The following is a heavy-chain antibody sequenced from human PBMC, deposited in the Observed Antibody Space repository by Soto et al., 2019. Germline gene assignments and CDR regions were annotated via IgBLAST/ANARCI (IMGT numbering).Heavy chain of an antibody. CDR3: AKYYYGSGSIRAFDI. V-gene: IGHV3-23*01. D-gene: IGHD3-10*01. CDR1: GCTFSSYT. Sequence: GGSLRLSCAASGCTFSSYTMSWVRQAPGERLEWVSSIVGSGDNTYYADSVKGRFTISRDNSKTTLYLQMNSLRAEDTAVYYCAKYYYGSGSIRAFDICGQGTMVTLSS. CDR2: IVGSGDNT. J-gene: IGHJ3*02.